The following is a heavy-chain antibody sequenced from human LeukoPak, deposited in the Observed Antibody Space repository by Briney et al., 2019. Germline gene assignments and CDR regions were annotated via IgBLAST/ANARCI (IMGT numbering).Heavy chain of an antibody. CDR1: GGSITSSTYY. CDR3: ARGGSGYNYYGYFDL. J-gene: IGHJ2*01. V-gene: IGHV4-39*01. CDR2: IYYSGST. D-gene: IGHD5-24*01. Sequence: SETLSLTCTVSGGSITSSTYYWGWIRQPPGKGLEWIGSIYYSGSTYYNPSLKSRVTISVDTSKNQFSLKLSSVTAADTAVYYCARGGSGYNYYGYFDLWGRGTLVTVSS.